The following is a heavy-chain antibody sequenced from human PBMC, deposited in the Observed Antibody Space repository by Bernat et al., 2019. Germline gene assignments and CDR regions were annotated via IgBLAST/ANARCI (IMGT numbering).Heavy chain of an antibody. J-gene: IGHJ6*02. CDR3: AKPNAFYYYYGMDV. Sequence: QVQLVQSGAEVKKPGASVKVSCKASGYTFTSYGISWVRQAPGQGLEWMGWISAYNGNTNYAQKLQDKVTMTTDSSTSRAYMELRRLRSDDTAVYYCAKPNAFYYYYGMDVWGQGTTVTVSS. CDR2: ISAYNGNT. V-gene: IGHV1-18*01. CDR1: GYTFTSYG.